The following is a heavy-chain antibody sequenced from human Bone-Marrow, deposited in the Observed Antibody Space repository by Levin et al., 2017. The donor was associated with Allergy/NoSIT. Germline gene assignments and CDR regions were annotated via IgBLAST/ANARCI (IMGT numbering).Heavy chain of an antibody. CDR2: ITSSGTYI. CDR3: ARGLEYSGLP. Sequence: GGSLRLSCAASGFTFSSYSMNRVRQAPGKGLDWVSSITSSGTYIYYADSVKGRFTISRDNAKNSLFLQMNSLTAADTAVYYCARGLEYSGLPWGQGTLVTVSS. D-gene: IGHD5-12*01. V-gene: IGHV3-21*01. CDR1: GFTFSSYS. J-gene: IGHJ5*02.